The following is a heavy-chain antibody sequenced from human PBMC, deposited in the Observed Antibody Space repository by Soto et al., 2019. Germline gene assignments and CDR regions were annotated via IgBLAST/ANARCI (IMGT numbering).Heavy chain of an antibody. CDR1: GYTFTTYG. CDR3: AKDKRPTFYYCGMDV. V-gene: IGHV1-18*04. Sequence: SVKVSCKASGYTFTTYGVNWVRQAPGQGLEWMGWISPYNDNTNYARRFQGRVTLTTDTSANTAYMELRSLTFDDTAIYYCAKDKRPTFYYCGMDVWGQGTTVTVSS. J-gene: IGHJ6*02. CDR2: ISPYNDNT.